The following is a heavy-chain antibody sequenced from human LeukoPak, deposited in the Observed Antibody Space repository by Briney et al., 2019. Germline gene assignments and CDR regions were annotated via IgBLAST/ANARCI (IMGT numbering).Heavy chain of an antibody. D-gene: IGHD1-26*01. Sequence: GGSLRLSCAASGFTFDDYGMSWVRQAPGKGLEWVSGSNWNGGSTGYADSVKGRFTISRDKAKNSLYLQMNSLRAEDTALYYCARDKEVGATTAFDIWGQGTMVTVSS. CDR1: GFTFDDYG. CDR2: SNWNGGST. CDR3: ARDKEVGATTAFDI. J-gene: IGHJ3*02. V-gene: IGHV3-20*04.